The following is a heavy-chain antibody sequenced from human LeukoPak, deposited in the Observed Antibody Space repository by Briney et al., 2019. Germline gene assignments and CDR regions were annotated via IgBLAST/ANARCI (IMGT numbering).Heavy chain of an antibody. Sequence: SETLSLTCTVSGGSISSYYWSCIRQPPGKGLEWIGYIYYSGSTNYNPSLKSRVTISVDTSKNQFSLKLSSVTAADTAVYYCAGFGRGGYYYMDVWGKGTTVTVSS. CDR1: GGSISSYY. V-gene: IGHV4-59*01. CDR3: AGFGRGGYYYMDV. J-gene: IGHJ6*03. D-gene: IGHD3-16*01. CDR2: IYYSGST.